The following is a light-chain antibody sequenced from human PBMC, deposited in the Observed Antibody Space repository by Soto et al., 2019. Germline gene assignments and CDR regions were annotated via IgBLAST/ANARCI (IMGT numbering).Light chain of an antibody. Sequence: QSALTQPASVSGSPGQSITISCTGSSSDVGDYNYVAWYQQHPDKAPKLMIFDVSSRPSGVSNRFSGSKSGSTASLTISGLQAADEADYFCSSYSSSGTLDVFGTGTKLTVL. V-gene: IGLV2-14*03. CDR1: SSDVGDYNY. J-gene: IGLJ1*01. CDR3: SSYSSSGTLDV. CDR2: DVS.